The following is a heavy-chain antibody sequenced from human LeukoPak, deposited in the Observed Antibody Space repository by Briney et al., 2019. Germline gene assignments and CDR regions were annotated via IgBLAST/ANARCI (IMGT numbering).Heavy chain of an antibody. CDR3: ARGTGSGWYYYYGMDV. J-gene: IGHJ6*02. CDR1: GGSISSYY. V-gene: IGHV4-59*01. Sequence: PSETLSLTCTVSGGSISSYYWSWIRQPPGKGPEWIGYIYYSGSTNYNPSLKSRVTISVDTSKNQFSLKLSSVTAADTAVYYCARGTGSGWYYYYGMDVWGQGTTVTVSS. CDR2: IYYSGST. D-gene: IGHD6-19*01.